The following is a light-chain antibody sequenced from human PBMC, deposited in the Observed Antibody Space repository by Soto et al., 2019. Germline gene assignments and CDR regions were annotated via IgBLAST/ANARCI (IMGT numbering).Light chain of an antibody. CDR1: SYNIGNKY. V-gene: IGLV1-51*01. J-gene: IGLJ1*01. CDR3: GSWDTSLPGYG. Sequence: SVLRQPPSVSAAPGQKVTISCSGSSYNIGNKYVSRYQQLPGAAPKLLIYDNNERSSGIPDRFSGSKSGTSATLGITGLQTGDEADYYCGSWDTSLPGYGFGTGTKVTVL. CDR2: DNN.